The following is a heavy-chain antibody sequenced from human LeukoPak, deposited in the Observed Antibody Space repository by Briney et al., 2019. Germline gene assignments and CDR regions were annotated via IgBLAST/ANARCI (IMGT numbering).Heavy chain of an antibody. CDR2: ISWNSGSI. J-gene: IGHJ6*02. CDR1: GFNSDDYA. V-gene: IGHV3-9*02. CDR3: AKSRLNQNYYGMDV. D-gene: IGHD2-8*01. Sequence: GGSLRLSCAASGFNSDDYAMHWVRQAPGKGLEWVSSISWNSGSIGYADSVKGRFTISRDNAKKSLYLQMNSLRAEDTALYYCAKSRLNQNYYGMDVWGQGTTVTVSS.